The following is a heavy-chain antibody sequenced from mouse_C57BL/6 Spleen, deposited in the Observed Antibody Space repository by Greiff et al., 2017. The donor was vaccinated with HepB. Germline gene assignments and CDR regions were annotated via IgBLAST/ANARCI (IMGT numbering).Heavy chain of an antibody. CDR3: ARSSGYYDYGQAMDY. D-gene: IGHD2-4*01. Sequence: QVQLQQPGAELVRPGTSVKLSCKASGYTFTSYWMHWVKQRPGQGLEWIGVIDPSDSYTNYNQKFKGKATLTVDTSSSTAYMQLSSLTSEDSAVYYCARSSGYYDYGQAMDYWGQGTSVTVSS. CDR1: GYTFTSYW. CDR2: IDPSDSYT. J-gene: IGHJ4*01. V-gene: IGHV1-59*01.